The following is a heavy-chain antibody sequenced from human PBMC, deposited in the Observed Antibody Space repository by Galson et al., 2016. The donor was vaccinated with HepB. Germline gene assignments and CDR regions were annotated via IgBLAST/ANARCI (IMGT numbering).Heavy chain of an antibody. CDR3: AKSGPRDPDCGGDCYVIYFHS. CDR2: LTGSGGGP. D-gene: IGHD2-21*02. Sequence: SLRLSCAASGFSFSDYAMSWVRQAPGRGLEWVSSLTGSGGGPYHADAVKGRFTISRDNSKNTVSLQMNSLRVEDTAVYYCAKSGPRDPDCGGDCYVIYFHSWGRGTLVTVSS. V-gene: IGHV3-23*01. CDR1: GFSFSDYA. J-gene: IGHJ2*01.